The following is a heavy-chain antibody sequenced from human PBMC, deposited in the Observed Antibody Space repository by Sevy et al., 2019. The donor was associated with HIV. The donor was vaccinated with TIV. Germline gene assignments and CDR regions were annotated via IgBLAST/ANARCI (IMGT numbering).Heavy chain of an antibody. J-gene: IGHJ4*02. CDR2: ISGSGGST. CDR1: GFTFSSYA. D-gene: IGHD3-9*01. Sequence: GGSLRLSCAASGFTFSSYAMSWVRQAPGKGLEWVSAISGSGGSTYYADSVKGRFTISRDNSKNTLYLQMNSLRAEDTAVYYCAKVSYYDILTGYYFIGSVVDYRGQGTLVTVSS. V-gene: IGHV3-23*01. CDR3: AKVSYYDILTGYYFIGSVVDY.